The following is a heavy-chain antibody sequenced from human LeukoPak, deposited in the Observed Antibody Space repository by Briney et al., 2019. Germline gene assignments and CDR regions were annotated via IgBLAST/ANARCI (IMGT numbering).Heavy chain of an antibody. CDR2: IWHDGSHK. Sequence: GRSLRLSCAASGFAFNTYAMHWVRQAPGQGLEWVALIWHDGSHKFYSNSVRGQFTISRDNSKNTVSLQMNNLRPEDTAVYYCAREIFGSGSYPDCWGQGTLVTVS. D-gene: IGHD3-10*01. CDR1: GFAFNTYA. V-gene: IGHV3-33*01. J-gene: IGHJ4*02. CDR3: AREIFGSGSYPDC.